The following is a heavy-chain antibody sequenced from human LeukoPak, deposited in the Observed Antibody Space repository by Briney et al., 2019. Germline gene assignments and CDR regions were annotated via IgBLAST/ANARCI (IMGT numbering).Heavy chain of an antibody. CDR2: IYTSGST. Sequence: PAKTLSLTCTASGGSFSSYSRSWIRQPAGKGLEWIARIYTSGSTNYNPSLKSGVTILADKSKNQFSLMLSSVTAADTAVYYCAREPPIAVAGTIDYWGQGTLVTVSS. V-gene: IGHV4-4*07. D-gene: IGHD6-19*01. CDR3: AREPPIAVAGTIDY. J-gene: IGHJ4*02. CDR1: GGSFSSYS.